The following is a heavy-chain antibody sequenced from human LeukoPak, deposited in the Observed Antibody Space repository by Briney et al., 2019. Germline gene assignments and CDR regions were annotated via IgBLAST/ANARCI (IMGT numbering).Heavy chain of an antibody. D-gene: IGHD3-10*01. V-gene: IGHV3-30*18. J-gene: IGHJ5*02. Sequence: PGGSLRLSCAASGFTFSSYGMHWVRQAPGEGLEWVAVVSNDGSIQYYADSAKGRFTISRDKSKNTLYLQMNSLRLDDTAVYYCTKEGFASGSSFSGCFDLWGQGTLVTVSS. CDR2: VSNDGSIQ. CDR1: GFTFSSYG. CDR3: TKEGFASGSSFSGCFDL.